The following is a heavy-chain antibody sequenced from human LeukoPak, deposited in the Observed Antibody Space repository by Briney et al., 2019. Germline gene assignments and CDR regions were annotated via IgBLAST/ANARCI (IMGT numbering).Heavy chain of an antibody. Sequence: GGSLRLSCAASGFTFSSYSMNWVRQAQGQGLEWVSSISSSSSYIYYADSVKGRFTISRDNAKNSLYLQMNSLRAEDTAVYYCASTPYYDFWSGYLESDYWGQGTLVTVSS. CDR2: ISSSSSYI. V-gene: IGHV3-21*01. J-gene: IGHJ4*02. CDR1: GFTFSSYS. D-gene: IGHD3-3*01. CDR3: ASTPYYDFWSGYLESDY.